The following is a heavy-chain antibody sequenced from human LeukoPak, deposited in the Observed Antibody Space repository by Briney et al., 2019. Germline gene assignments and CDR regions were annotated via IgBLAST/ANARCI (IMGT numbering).Heavy chain of an antibody. CDR1: GFTVSSNY. CDR2: IYSGGST. Sequence: GGSLRLSCAASGFTVSSNYMSWVRQAPGKGLEWVSVIYSGGSTFYADSLKGRFTISRDNSKNTLYLQMNSLRAEDTAVYYCARDPMAGTGRYFQHWGQGTLVTVSS. V-gene: IGHV3-53*01. D-gene: IGHD6-19*01. CDR3: ARDPMAGTGRYFQH. J-gene: IGHJ1*01.